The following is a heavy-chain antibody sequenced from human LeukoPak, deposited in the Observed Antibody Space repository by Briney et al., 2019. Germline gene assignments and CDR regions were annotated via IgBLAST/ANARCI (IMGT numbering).Heavy chain of an antibody. CDR3: ARPLWFGSNDAFDI. V-gene: IGHV1-18*01. CDR2: ISAYNGNT. J-gene: IGHJ3*02. Sequence: ASVKVSRKASGYTFTSYGISWVRQAPGQGLEWMGWISAYNGNTNYAQKLQGRVTMTTDTSTSTAYMELRSLRSDDTAVYYCARPLWFGSNDAFDIWGQGTMVTVSS. D-gene: IGHD3-10*01. CDR1: GYTFTSYG.